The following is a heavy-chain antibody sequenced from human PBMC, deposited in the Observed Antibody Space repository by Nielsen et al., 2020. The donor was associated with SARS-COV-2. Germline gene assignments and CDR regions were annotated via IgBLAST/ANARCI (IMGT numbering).Heavy chain of an antibody. V-gene: IGHV3-30*03. D-gene: IGHD1-26*01. J-gene: IGHJ4*02. Sequence: GESLKISCAASGFTFSSYGMHWVRQAPGKGLEWVAVISYDGSNKYYADSVKGRFTISRDNSKNTLYLQMNSLRAEDTAVYYCARPNSGNYRSSFDYWGQGTLVTVSS. CDR1: GFTFSSYG. CDR2: ISYDGSNK. CDR3: ARPNSGNYRSSFDY.